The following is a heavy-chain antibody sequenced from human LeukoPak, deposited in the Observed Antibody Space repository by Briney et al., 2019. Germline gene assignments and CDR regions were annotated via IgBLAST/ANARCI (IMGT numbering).Heavy chain of an antibody. J-gene: IGHJ4*02. D-gene: IGHD2-2*01. Sequence: GGSLRLSCAASGFTFSSYSMNWVRQAPGKGLEWVSSTSSSGSYIYYADSVKGRFTISRDNAKNSLYLQMNSLRAEDTAVYYCAREESTDYWGQGTLVTVSS. CDR1: GFTFSSYS. CDR2: TSSSGSYI. V-gene: IGHV3-21*01. CDR3: AREESTDY.